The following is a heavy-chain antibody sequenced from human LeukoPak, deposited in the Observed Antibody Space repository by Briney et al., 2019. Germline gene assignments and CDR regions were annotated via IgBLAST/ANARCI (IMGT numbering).Heavy chain of an antibody. Sequence: GGSLRLSCAASGFTFSSYWMHWVRQAPGKGLVWVSRINSDGSSTSYADSVKGRFTISRDNAKNTLYLQMNSLRAEDAAVYYCAKDMGMTGYYSHFDYWGQGTLVTVSS. CDR3: AKDMGMTGYYSHFDY. D-gene: IGHD3-9*01. CDR2: INSDGSST. CDR1: GFTFSSYW. J-gene: IGHJ4*02. V-gene: IGHV3-74*01.